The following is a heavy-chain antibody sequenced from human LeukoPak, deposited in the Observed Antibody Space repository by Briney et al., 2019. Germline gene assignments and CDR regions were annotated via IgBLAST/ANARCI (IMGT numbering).Heavy chain of an antibody. D-gene: IGHD6-13*01. CDR1: GFTFGSYS. CDR2: ISSSSSYI. Sequence: GGSLRLSCAASGFTFGSYSMNWVRQAPGKGLEWVSSISSSSSYIYYADSVKGRFTISRDNAKNSLYLQMNSLRAEDTAVYYCARDSSSWYHYYYGMDVWGQGTTVTVSS. V-gene: IGHV3-21*01. J-gene: IGHJ6*02. CDR3: ARDSSSWYHYYYGMDV.